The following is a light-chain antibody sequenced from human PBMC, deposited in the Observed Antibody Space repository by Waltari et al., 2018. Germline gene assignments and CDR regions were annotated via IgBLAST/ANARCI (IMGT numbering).Light chain of an antibody. CDR2: SNN. Sequence: QSVLTQPSSASGTPGQRVSISCSGRRFNIESNGVNWYQQVPGTAPKLIIYSNNLRPSGVPARFSGSQTGASGSLAISGLQSDDEADYYCGAWDDSLNARVFGGGTKLTVL. CDR1: RFNIESNG. CDR3: GAWDDSLNARV. J-gene: IGLJ3*02. V-gene: IGLV1-44*01.